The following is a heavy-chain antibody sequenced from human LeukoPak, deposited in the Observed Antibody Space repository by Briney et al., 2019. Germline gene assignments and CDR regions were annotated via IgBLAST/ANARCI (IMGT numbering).Heavy chain of an antibody. V-gene: IGHV4-59*01. D-gene: IGHD5-18*01. J-gene: IGHJ4*02. CDR1: GGSISSYY. Sequence: PSETLSLTCTVSGGSISSYYWSWIRQPPGKGLEWIGYIYYSGSTNYNPSLKRRVTISVDTSKNQFSLKLSSVTAADTAVYYCARVFSRGYIYGIDYWGQGTLVTVSS. CDR3: ARVFSRGYIYGIDY. CDR2: IYYSGST.